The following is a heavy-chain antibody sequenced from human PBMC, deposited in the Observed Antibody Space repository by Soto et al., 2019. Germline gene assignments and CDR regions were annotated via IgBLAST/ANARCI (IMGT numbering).Heavy chain of an antibody. V-gene: IGHV1-2*02. CDR2: ISPKSGGT. CDR3: ARPQVDISDWYYFDL. D-gene: IGHD6-19*01. Sequence: QVQLVQSGAEVKKPGASVKVSCEASGYTFIDYYMHWVRQAPGQGFEWMGRISPKSGGTNYAQKFQGRVTMTWDTSLNTAYMELSSLMSEDTSVYYCARPQVDISDWYYFDLWGQGTLVTVSS. CDR1: GYTFIDYY. J-gene: IGHJ4*02.